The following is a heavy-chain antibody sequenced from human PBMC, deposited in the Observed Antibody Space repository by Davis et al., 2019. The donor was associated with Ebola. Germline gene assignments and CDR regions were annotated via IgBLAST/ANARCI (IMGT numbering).Heavy chain of an antibody. CDR2: RYNSGST. CDR1: GASISSYY. Sequence: MPSETLSLTCSVSGASISSYYWSWIRQVPGKGLEWIGFRYNSGSTNHNPSLQSRVIISIDTANKQISLKLSSVTAADTAVYYCARGRLLEWPPTFYGLDVWGKGTTVTVSS. J-gene: IGHJ6*04. D-gene: IGHD3-3*01. V-gene: IGHV4-59*01. CDR3: ARGRLLEWPPTFYGLDV.